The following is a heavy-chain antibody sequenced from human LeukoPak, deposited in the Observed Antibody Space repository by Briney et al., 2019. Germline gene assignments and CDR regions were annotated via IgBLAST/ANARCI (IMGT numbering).Heavy chain of an antibody. Sequence: PGGSRSLSVEGSGLTFRNYAMRWVRQAPGKGLEWVSDIKGRFTISRGNSKSTLYLQMNSLRAEDTALYYCRFFGEPRDYWGQGVLVTVSS. J-gene: IGHJ4*02. D-gene: IGHD3-10*01. CDR1: GLTFRNYA. CDR2: I. V-gene: IGHV3-23*01. CDR3: RFFGEPRDY.